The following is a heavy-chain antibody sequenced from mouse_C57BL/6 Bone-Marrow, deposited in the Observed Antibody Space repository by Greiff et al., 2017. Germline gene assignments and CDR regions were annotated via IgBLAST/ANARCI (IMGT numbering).Heavy chain of an antibody. CDR2: IHPNSGST. D-gene: IGHD1-2*01. V-gene: IGHV1-64*01. CDR1: GYTFTSYW. CDR3: ARSGYYGPGYYFDY. J-gene: IGHJ2*01. Sequence: QVQLQQPGAELVKPGASVKLSCKASGYTFTSYWMHWVKQRPGQGLEWIGMIHPNSGSTNYNEKFKSKATLTVDKSSSTAYMQLSRLTSEDSAVYYGARSGYYGPGYYFDYWGQGTTLTVSS.